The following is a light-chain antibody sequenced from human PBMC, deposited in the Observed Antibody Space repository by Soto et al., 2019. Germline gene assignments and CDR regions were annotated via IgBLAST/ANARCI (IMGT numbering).Light chain of an antibody. J-gene: IGLJ2*01. CDR2: DVS. Sequence: QSVLTQPASVSGSPGQSITISCTGTSSDVGGYNYVSWYQQHPGKAPKFMIYDVSNRPSGVSNRFSGSKSGNTASLTISGLQAEDEADYYCSSYTSSSTLGHVVFGGGTKLTV. CDR3: SSYTSSSTLGHVV. V-gene: IGLV2-14*01. CDR1: SSDVGGYNY.